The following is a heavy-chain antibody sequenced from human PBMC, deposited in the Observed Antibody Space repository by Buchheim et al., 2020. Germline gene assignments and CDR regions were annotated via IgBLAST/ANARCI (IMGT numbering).Heavy chain of an antibody. Sequence: VQLMESGGGVVQPGKSLRLSCAAPGFTSSRYPMHWVRQTPGKGLEWLAGISDDGTNTYYADSARGRFTISRDQNTLFLQINSLRADDTALYYCAKADDCSGGSCYCFDYWGQGTL. J-gene: IGHJ4*02. CDR2: ISDDGTNT. D-gene: IGHD2-15*01. CDR3: AKADDCSGGSCYCFDY. V-gene: IGHV3-30-3*01. CDR1: GFTSSRYP.